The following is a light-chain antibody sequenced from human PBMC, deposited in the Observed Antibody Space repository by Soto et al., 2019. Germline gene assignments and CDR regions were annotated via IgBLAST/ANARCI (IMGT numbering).Light chain of an antibody. V-gene: IGKV3-20*01. Sequence: ESVLTQSPGTLSLSPGERATLSCRASQSVSSSYLAWYQHKPGQAPRLLIYGASSRATGIPDRFSGSGSGTDFTLTISRLEPEDVAVYYCQQYGSSSLTFGGGTKVEIK. CDR3: QQYGSSSLT. J-gene: IGKJ4*01. CDR2: GAS. CDR1: QSVSSSY.